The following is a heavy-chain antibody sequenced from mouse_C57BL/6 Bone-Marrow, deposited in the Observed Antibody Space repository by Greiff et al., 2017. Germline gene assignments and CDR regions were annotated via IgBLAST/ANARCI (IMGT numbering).Heavy chain of an antibody. CDR2: ISSGSSTI. Sequence: EVKLVESGGGLVKPGGSLKLSCAASGFTFSDYGMHWVRQAPEKGLEWVAYISSGSSTIYYADTVKGRFTISRDNAKNTLFLQMTSLRSEDTAMYYCARRTMVPWYAMDYWGQGTSVTVSA. D-gene: IGHD2-2*01. J-gene: IGHJ4*01. V-gene: IGHV5-17*01. CDR3: ARRTMVPWYAMDY. CDR1: GFTFSDYG.